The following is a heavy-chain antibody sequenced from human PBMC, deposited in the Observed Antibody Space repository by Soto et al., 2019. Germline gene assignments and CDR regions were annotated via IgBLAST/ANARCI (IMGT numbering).Heavy chain of an antibody. CDR1: GDSISSADYY. Sequence: PSETLSLTCTVSGDSISSADYYWSWIRQTPGTGLEWIGHIFYSGTTYYNPSLKSRLTISVDTSKNHFSLRLTSVTAADTAVYYCARDLWVEPELYYYVMDVWGQGTTVTVSS. CDR2: IFYSGTT. J-gene: IGHJ6*02. V-gene: IGHV4-30-4*01. CDR3: ARDLWVEPELYYYVMDV. D-gene: IGHD1-1*01.